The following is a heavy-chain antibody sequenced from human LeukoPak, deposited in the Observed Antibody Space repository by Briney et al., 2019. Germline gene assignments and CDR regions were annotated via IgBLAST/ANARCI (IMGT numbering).Heavy chain of an antibody. CDR3: AKTVTTADY. D-gene: IGHD4-11*01. V-gene: IGHV3-30*02. Sequence: GGSLRLSCAASGFTFSSHGMHWVRQAPGKGLEWVAFIRYNGTNKYYADSVKGRFTISRDNSKNTLYLQMNNLRTEDTAVYYCAKTVTTADYWGQGTLVTVSS. J-gene: IGHJ4*02. CDR1: GFTFSSHG. CDR2: IRYNGTNK.